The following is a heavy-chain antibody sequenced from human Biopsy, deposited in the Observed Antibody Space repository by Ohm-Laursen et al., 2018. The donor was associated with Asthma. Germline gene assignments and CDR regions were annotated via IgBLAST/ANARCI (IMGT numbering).Heavy chain of an antibody. J-gene: IGHJ1*01. CDR2: IKHDGSEK. Sequence: SLRLSCSASGFTFGGYAMSWVRQVPGQGLEWVANIKHDGSEKNHVDSLKGRFTISRDNAKNLLFLQMNSLRAEDTAVYYCARTFHFWSPYHAEHYQLWGQGTLVTVSS. V-gene: IGHV3-7*01. D-gene: IGHD3-3*01. CDR1: GFTFGGYA. CDR3: ARTFHFWSPYHAEHYQL.